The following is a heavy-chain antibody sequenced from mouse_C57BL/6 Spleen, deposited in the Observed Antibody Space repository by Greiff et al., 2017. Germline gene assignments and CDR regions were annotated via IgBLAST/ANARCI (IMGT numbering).Heavy chain of an antibody. CDR1: GFTFSSYA. J-gene: IGHJ2*01. CDR2: ISDGGSYT. D-gene: IGHD1-1*01. V-gene: IGHV5-4*01. CDR3: ARDRATTVVFDY. Sequence: EVQLQESGGGLVKPGGSLKLSCAASGFTFSSYAMSWVRQTPEKRLEWVATISDGGSYTYYPDNVKGRFTISRDNAKNNLYLQMSHLKSEDTAMYYCARDRATTVVFDYWGQGTTLTVSS.